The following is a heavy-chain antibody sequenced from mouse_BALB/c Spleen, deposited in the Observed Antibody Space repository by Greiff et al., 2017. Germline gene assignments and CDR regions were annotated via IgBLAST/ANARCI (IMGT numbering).Heavy chain of an antibody. V-gene: IGHV5-4*02. CDR1: GFTFSDYY. CDR2: ISDGGSYT. CDR3: ARGLRGYAMDY. Sequence: EVMLVESGGGLVKPGGSLKLSCAASGFTFSDYYMYWVRQTPEKRLEWVATISDGGSYTYYPDSVKGRFTISRDNAKNNLYLQMSSLKSEDTAMYYCARGLRGYAMDYWGQGTSVTVSS. J-gene: IGHJ4*01. D-gene: IGHD1-1*01.